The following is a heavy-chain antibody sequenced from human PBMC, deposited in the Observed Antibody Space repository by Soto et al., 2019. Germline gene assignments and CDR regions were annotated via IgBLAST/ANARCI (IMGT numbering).Heavy chain of an antibody. J-gene: IGHJ3*02. Sequence: GESLKISCKASGYSFSFYWIGWVRQMPGKGLEWMAIMYPDDSDIRYSPAFEAHVTISADKSTSTAFLQWSSLKASDTAMYYCATAYVYDFENSNYYRDAFDIWGQGTLVTVSS. CDR1: GYSFSFYW. CDR2: MYPDDSDI. D-gene: IGHD3-22*01. V-gene: IGHV5-51*01. CDR3: ATAYVYDFENSNYYRDAFDI.